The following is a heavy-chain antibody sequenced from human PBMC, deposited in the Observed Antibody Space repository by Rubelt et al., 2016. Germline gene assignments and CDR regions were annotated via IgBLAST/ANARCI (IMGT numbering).Heavy chain of an antibody. CDR2: INAGNGNT. D-gene: IGHD6-19*01. V-gene: IGHV1-3*01. Sequence: QVQLVQSGAEVKKPGASVKVSCKAAGYSFTTYSIHWVRQAPGQRLEWMGWINAGNGNTKYSQKFEGRVTITRDTSDRTANMEMSRLRSEDTAIYYCATGYSSGWYVAYWGQGTLVTVSS. CDR3: ATGYSSGWYVAY. CDR1: GYSFTTYS. J-gene: IGHJ4*02.